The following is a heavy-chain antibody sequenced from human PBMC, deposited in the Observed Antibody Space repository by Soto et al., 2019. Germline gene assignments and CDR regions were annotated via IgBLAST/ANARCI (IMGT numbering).Heavy chain of an antibody. CDR2: IYSSGST. Sequence: SETLSRTCTVSCGAISTYYWTCIRQTSWKGLEWIGRIYSSGSTKYNPALQSRVTMSLDTSNNQFSLRLTSVTAADTAVYYCGRGKRFSDRFDPWGQGTFVTLSS. CDR3: GRGKRFSDRFDP. CDR1: CGAISTYY. V-gene: IGHV4-4*07. J-gene: IGHJ5*02. D-gene: IGHD3-3*01.